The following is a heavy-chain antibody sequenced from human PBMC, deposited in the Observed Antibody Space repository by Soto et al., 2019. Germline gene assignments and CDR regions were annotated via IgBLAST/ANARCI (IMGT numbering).Heavy chain of an antibody. D-gene: IGHD2-2*01. CDR3: ARGTSTLCCNCYYYGLDV. CDR1: GHTFTGYY. V-gene: IGHV1-2*04. CDR2: INPNSGAT. Sequence: ASVKVSCKASGHTFTGYYLHWVRQAPGQGLEWMGWINPNSGATKYAQKFQDWVTMTRDTSISTAYLDLTSLKSDDTAVYFCARGTSTLCCNCYYYGLDVWGQGTTVTVSS. J-gene: IGHJ6*02.